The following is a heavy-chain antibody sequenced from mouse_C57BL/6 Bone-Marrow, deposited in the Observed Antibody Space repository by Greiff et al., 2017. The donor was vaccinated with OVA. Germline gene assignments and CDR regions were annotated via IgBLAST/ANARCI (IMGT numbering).Heavy chain of an antibody. CDR3: ARSYYYGSSYGFDY. J-gene: IGHJ2*01. Sequence: EVNVVESGGGLVQPGGSLSLSCAASGFTFTDYYMSWVRQPPGKALEWLGFIRNKANGYTTEYSASVKGRFTISRDNSQSILYLQMNALRAEDSATYYCARSYYYGSSYGFDYWGQGTTLTVSS. V-gene: IGHV7-3*01. CDR2: IRNKANGYTT. D-gene: IGHD1-1*01. CDR1: GFTFTDYY.